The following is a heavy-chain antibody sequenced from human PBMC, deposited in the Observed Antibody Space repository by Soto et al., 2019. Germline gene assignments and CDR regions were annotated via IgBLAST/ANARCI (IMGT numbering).Heavy chain of an antibody. CDR2: MNPNSGNT. CDR1: GYTFTSYD. CDR3: ARVGAVRWLHRENSFDS. Sequence: ASVKVSCKASGYTFTSYDINWVRQATGQGLEWMGWMNPNSGNTGYAQKFQGRVTMTRNTSISTAYMELSSLRSEDTAVYYCARVGAVRWLHRENSFDSWGKGTLVTVSS. J-gene: IGHJ5*01. D-gene: IGHD5-12*01. V-gene: IGHV1-8*01.